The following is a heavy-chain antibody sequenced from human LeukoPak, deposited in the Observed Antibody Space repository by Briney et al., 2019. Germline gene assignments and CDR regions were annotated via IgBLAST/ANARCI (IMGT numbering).Heavy chain of an antibody. CDR3: ARVLRLGELLIRYAFDI. V-gene: IGHV1-18*01. CDR2: ISAYNGNT. D-gene: IGHD3-16*01. Sequence: ASVKVSCKASGYNFNNFIITWVRQAPGQGLEWMGWISAYNGNTNNAQKFQGRVTMTTDTSTSTAYMELRSLRSDDTAVYYCARVLRLGELLIRYAFDIWGQGTMVSVSS. J-gene: IGHJ3*02. CDR1: GYNFNNFI.